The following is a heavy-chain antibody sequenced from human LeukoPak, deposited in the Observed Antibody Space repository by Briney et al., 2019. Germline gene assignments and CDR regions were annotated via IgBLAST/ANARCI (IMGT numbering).Heavy chain of an antibody. CDR3: AYLMGVPAAIDAFDI. Sequence: GGSLRLSCAASGFTFSSYSMNWVRQAPGKRLEWVSSISSSSSYIYYADSVKGRFTISRDNAKNSLYLQMNSLRAEDTAVYYCAYLMGVPAAIDAFDIWGQGTMVTVSS. CDR2: ISSSSSYI. V-gene: IGHV3-21*01. D-gene: IGHD2-2*01. J-gene: IGHJ3*02. CDR1: GFTFSSYS.